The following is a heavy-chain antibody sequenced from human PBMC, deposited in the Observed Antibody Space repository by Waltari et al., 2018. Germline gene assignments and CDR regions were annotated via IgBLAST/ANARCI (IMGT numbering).Heavy chain of an antibody. J-gene: IGHJ6*02. CDR3: ARDRNWNPTFGMDV. CDR2: INPNSGGT. D-gene: IGHD1-20*01. Sequence: QVQLVQSGAEVKKPGSSVKVSCTASGGTFSSYAISWVRQAPGQGLEWMGGINPNSGGTNYAQKFQGRVTMTRDTSISTAYMELSRLRSDDTAVYYGARDRNWNPTFGMDVWGQGTTVTVSS. V-gene: IGHV1-2*02. CDR1: GGTFSSYA.